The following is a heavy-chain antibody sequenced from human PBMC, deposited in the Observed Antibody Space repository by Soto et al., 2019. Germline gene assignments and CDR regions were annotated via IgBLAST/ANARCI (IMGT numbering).Heavy chain of an antibody. CDR3: ARTSAAGKYYYGMDV. V-gene: IGHV5-51*01. CDR1: GYSFSSYW. J-gene: IGHJ6*01. D-gene: IGHD6-13*01. Sequence: GESLKISCKASGYSFSSYWTGWVRQMAGKGLEWMGIIYPGDSDTRYSPSLQGQVTISADKSISTAYLQWSSLKASDTAMYYCARTSAAGKYYYGMDVWGQGTTVTVPS. CDR2: IYPGDSDT.